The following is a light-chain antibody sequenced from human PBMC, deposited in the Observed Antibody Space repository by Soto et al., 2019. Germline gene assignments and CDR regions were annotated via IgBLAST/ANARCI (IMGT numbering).Light chain of an antibody. V-gene: IGKV3-15*01. Sequence: EIVMTQSPATLSVSPGERATLSCRASQSVNRNLAWYQQKPGQAPRLLIYAASTRATGIPARFSGSGSETEFTLTISSLLSEDFAIYYCQQYNNWWTFGQGTKVEI. CDR1: QSVNRN. J-gene: IGKJ1*01. CDR2: AAS. CDR3: QQYNNWWT.